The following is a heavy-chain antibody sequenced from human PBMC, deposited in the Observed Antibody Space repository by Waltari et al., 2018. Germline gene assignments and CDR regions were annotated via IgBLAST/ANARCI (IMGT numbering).Heavy chain of an antibody. CDR3: ARHTTVTTYFDL. Sequence: QVQLQESGPGLVKPSETLSLTCAVSGYSISSGYYWGWIRQPPGKGLEWIGSIYHSGSTYYNPSLKSRVTISVDTSKNQFSLKLSSVTAADTAVYYCARHTTVTTYFDLWGRGTLVTVSS. J-gene: IGHJ2*01. CDR1: GYSISSGYY. D-gene: IGHD4-17*01. CDR2: IYHSGST. V-gene: IGHV4-38-2*01.